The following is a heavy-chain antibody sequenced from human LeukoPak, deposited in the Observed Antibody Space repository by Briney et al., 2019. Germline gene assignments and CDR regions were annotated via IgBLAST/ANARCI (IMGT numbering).Heavy chain of an antibody. CDR3: ARSVLEWYYFDS. CDR2: IWSDGSNK. D-gene: IGHD3-3*01. CDR1: GFTFSSYG. J-gene: IGHJ4*02. V-gene: IGHV3-33*01. Sequence: PGGSLRLSCAASGFTFSSYGMHWVRQAPGKGLEWMAVIWSDGSNKYYADSVKGRFTISRDNSKNTPYLQMNSLRAEDTAVYYCARSVLEWYYFDSWGQGALVTVSS.